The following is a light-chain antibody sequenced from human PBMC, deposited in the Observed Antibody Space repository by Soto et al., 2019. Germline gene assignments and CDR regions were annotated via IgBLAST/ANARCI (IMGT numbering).Light chain of an antibody. Sequence: QSVLTQPPSVSAAPGQKVTISCSGSSSNIGGNSVSWYQQLPGPAPTLVLYSNTARPSGAPDRFSGSRSGSSGSLAITGLQAEDEADYYCQSYDSIVTGSVFGTGTKVTVL. CDR1: SSNIGGNS. CDR2: SNT. V-gene: IGLV1-40*01. J-gene: IGLJ1*01. CDR3: QSYDSIVTGSV.